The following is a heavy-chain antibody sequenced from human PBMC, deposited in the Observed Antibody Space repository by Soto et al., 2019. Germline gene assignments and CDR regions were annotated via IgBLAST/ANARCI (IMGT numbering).Heavy chain of an antibody. CDR2: IYHSGTT. Sequence: SETLSLTCAVSGGSIISTNWWTWIRQPPGKGLEWIGEIYHSGTTNYSPSLKSRVTISVDKSKSQFSLKLSSVTAADTAVYYCARDHVVPHWFDPWGQGTLVTVSS. V-gene: IGHV4-4*02. CDR1: GGSIISTNW. J-gene: IGHJ5*02. D-gene: IGHD2-15*01. CDR3: ARDHVVPHWFDP.